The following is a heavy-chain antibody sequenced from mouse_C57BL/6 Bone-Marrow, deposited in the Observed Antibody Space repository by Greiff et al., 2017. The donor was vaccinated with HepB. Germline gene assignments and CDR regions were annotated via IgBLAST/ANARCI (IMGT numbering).Heavy chain of an antibody. CDR1: GFSLTSYG. Sequence: QVQLQQSGPGLVQPSQSLSITCTVSGFSLTSYGVHWVRQSPGKGLEWLGVIWRGGSTDYNAAFMSRLSITKDNSKSQVFFKMNSLQADDTAIYYCAKNEDSSGYGAMDYWGQGTSVTVSS. D-gene: IGHD3-2*02. V-gene: IGHV2-5*01. CDR3: AKNEDSSGYGAMDY. J-gene: IGHJ4*01. CDR2: IWRGGST.